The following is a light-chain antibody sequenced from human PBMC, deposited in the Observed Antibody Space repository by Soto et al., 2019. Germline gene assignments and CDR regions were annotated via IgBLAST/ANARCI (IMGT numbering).Light chain of an antibody. Sequence: EIVLTQSPATLSLSPGERATLSCRASQSVSSYLAWYQQKPGQAPRLLIYDTSNRATGIPSRFSGSGSGTDFTLIISSLEPEDFAVYYCQQRSNWPTFGQGTRLE. J-gene: IGKJ5*01. CDR2: DTS. V-gene: IGKV3-11*01. CDR1: QSVSSY. CDR3: QQRSNWPT.